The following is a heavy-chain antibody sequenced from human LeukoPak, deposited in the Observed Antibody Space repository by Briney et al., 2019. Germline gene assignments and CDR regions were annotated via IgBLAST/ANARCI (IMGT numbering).Heavy chain of an antibody. CDR2: ISGSGGGT. V-gene: IGHV3-23*01. CDR1: GFTFSNYA. Sequence: GGSLRLSCAASGFTFSNYAMSWLRQAPGKGLECVSGISGSGGGTYYADSVKGRFTVSRDNSKNTLFLQMNSLRAEDTAVYYCATGLSENLRWYFGYWGQGTLVTVSS. D-gene: IGHD4-23*01. J-gene: IGHJ4*02. CDR3: ATGLSENLRWYFGY.